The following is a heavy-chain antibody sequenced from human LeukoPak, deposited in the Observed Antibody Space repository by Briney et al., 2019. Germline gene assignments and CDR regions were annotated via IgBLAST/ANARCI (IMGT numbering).Heavy chain of an antibody. Sequence: PGGSLRLSCAASGFTFSKSWMTWVRQAPGKGLEWIGSIYYSGSTYYNPSLKSRVTISVDTSKNQFSLKLSSVTAADTAVYYCARDLVRGVIVPDAFDIWGQGTMVTVSS. CDR3: ARDLVRGVIVPDAFDI. J-gene: IGHJ3*02. CDR1: GFTFSKSW. D-gene: IGHD3-10*01. V-gene: IGHV4-39*07. CDR2: IYYSGST.